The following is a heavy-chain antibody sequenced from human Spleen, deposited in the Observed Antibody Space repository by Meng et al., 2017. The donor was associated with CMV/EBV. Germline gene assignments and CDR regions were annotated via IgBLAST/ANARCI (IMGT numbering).Heavy chain of an antibody. V-gene: IGHV3-7*01. Sequence: GGSLRLSCAASGFTFSSYGMHWVRQAPGKGLEWVANIKQDGSEKYYVDSVKGRFTISRDNAKNSLYLQMNSLRAEDTAVYYCARDVVPAATDAFDIWGQGTMVTVSS. CDR1: GFTFSSYG. CDR2: IKQDGSEK. J-gene: IGHJ3*02. D-gene: IGHD2-2*01. CDR3: ARDVVPAATDAFDI.